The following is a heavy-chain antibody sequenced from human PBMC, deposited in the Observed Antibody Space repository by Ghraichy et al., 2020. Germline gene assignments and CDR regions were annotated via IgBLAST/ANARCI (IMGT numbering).Heavy chain of an antibody. Sequence: GESLNISCAASGFTVSSNYMSWVRQAPGKGLEWVSVIYSGGSTYYADSVKGRFTISRHNSKDTLYLQMNSLRNEDTAVYYCARGDVNPFDYWGQGTLVTVS. CDR1: GFTVSSNY. CDR3: ARGDVNPFDY. J-gene: IGHJ4*02. V-gene: IGHV3-53*04. CDR2: IYSGGST. D-gene: IGHD2-21*01.